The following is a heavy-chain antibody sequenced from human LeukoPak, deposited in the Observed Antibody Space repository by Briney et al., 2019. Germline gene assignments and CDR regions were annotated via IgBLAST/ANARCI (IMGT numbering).Heavy chain of an antibody. CDR3: ARVAVAGNYYYYMDV. Sequence: SQTLSLTCTVSGGSISSGSYYWSWIRQPAGKGLEWIGRIYTSGSTNYNPSLKSRVTMSVDTSKNQFSLKLSSVTAADTAVYYCARVAVAGNYYYYMDVWGKGTTVTVSS. J-gene: IGHJ6*03. CDR2: IYTSGST. V-gene: IGHV4-61*02. D-gene: IGHD6-19*01. CDR1: GGSISSGSYY.